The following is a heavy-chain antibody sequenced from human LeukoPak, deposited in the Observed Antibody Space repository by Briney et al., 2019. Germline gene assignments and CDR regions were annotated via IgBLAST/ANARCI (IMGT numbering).Heavy chain of an antibody. CDR2: LYTTGTT. V-gene: IGHV4-4*07. CDR1: GASITSCY. D-gene: IGHD1-26*01. Sequence: PSETLSLTCAVSGASITSCYWSWVRQSAGKGLEWIGRLYTTGTTNYNPSLKSRVTMSGDSSKYQLSLTLTSVTAADTAVYYCVRDGANWEEPNDAFDTWGQGTLVTVSS. J-gene: IGHJ3*02. CDR3: VRDGANWEEPNDAFDT.